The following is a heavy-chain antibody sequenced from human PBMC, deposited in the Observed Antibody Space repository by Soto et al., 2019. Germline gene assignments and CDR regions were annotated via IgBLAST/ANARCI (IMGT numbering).Heavy chain of an antibody. CDR1: GFTFTSSA. Sequence: QMQLVQSGPEVKKPGTSVKVSCKASGFTFTSSAVQWVRQARGQRLEWIGWIVVGSGNTNYAQKFQERVTITRDMYTSTAYMELSSLRSEDTAVYYCAAGTYCGGDCYPFGMDVWGQGTTVTVSS. CDR3: AAGTYCGGDCYPFGMDV. CDR2: IVVGSGNT. J-gene: IGHJ6*02. D-gene: IGHD2-21*02. V-gene: IGHV1-58*01.